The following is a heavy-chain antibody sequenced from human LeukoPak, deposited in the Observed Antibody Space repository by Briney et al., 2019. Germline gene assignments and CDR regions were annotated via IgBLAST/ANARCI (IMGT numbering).Heavy chain of an antibody. CDR3: ARDNPVAGTLDY. Sequence: SETLSLTCTVPGGSISSGGNYWSWIRQHPGKGLEWIGYIYYGGSTYYNPSLKSRVTISVDTSKNQFSLKLSSVTAADTAVYYCARDNPVAGTLDYWGQGTLVTVSS. CDR2: IYYGGST. V-gene: IGHV4-31*03. J-gene: IGHJ4*02. D-gene: IGHD6-19*01. CDR1: GGSISSGGNY.